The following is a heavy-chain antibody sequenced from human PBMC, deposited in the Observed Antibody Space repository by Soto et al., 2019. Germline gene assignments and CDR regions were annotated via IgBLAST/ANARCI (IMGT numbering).Heavy chain of an antibody. J-gene: IGHJ4*02. CDR1: GGSITTGSYY. CDR3: ARRTTAVANYFDD. CDR2: IYHDGST. V-gene: IGHV4-39*01. D-gene: IGHD4-17*01. Sequence: ASETLSLTCTVSGGSITTGSYYWGWIRQPPGKGLEWVASIYHDGSTYSSPSLKSRVTISVDTSKDQLSLKLTSLIATDTAVYYCARRTTAVANYFDDWGRGTQVTVS.